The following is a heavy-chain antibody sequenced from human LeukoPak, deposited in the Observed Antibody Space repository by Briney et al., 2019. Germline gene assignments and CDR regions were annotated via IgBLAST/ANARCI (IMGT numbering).Heavy chain of an antibody. CDR1: GGSFSGYY. CDR3: ARLLRKSFDI. Sequence: TSETLSLTCAVCGGSFSGYYWSWIRQPPGKGLEWIGEINHSGSTNYNPSLKSRVTISVDTSKNQFPLKLSSVTAADTAVYYCARLLRKSFDIWGQGTMVTVSS. CDR2: INHSGST. J-gene: IGHJ3*02. V-gene: IGHV4-34*01.